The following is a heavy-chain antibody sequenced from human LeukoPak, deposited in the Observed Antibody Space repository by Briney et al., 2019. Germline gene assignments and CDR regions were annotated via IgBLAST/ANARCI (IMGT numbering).Heavy chain of an antibody. CDR2: IYYSGST. V-gene: IGHV4-39*01. CDR1: GGSISSSSYY. D-gene: IGHD5-18*01. J-gene: IGHJ3*02. Sequence: PSETLSLTCTVSGGSISSSSYYWGWIRQPPGKGLEWIGSIYYSGSTYYNSSLKSRVTISVDTSKNQFSLKLSSVTAADTAVYYCARGTPDTAMVQDAFDIWGQGTMVTVSS. CDR3: ARGTPDTAMVQDAFDI.